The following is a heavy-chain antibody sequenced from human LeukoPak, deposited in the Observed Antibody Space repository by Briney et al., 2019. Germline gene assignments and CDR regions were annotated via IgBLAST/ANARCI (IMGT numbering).Heavy chain of an antibody. Sequence: SETLSLACAVSGGSISSSNWWCWVRQPPGKGLEWIGEIYHSGSTNYNPSLKGRVTISVDKSKNQFSLKLSSVTAADTAVYYCARAVRGAYDFWSDPFDYWGQGTLVTVSS. CDR3: ARAVRGAYDFWSDPFDY. D-gene: IGHD3-3*01. V-gene: IGHV4-4*02. J-gene: IGHJ4*02. CDR2: IYHSGST. CDR1: GGSISSSNW.